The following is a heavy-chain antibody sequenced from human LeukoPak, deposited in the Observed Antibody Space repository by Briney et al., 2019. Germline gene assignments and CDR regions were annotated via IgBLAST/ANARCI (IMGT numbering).Heavy chain of an antibody. D-gene: IGHD6-19*01. CDR3: ASEAVAGWYYSDY. CDR1: GFTFSSYS. J-gene: IGHJ4*02. V-gene: IGHV3-48*02. Sequence: GGSLRLSCAASGFTFSSYSMNWVRQAPGKGLEWVSYISSSSSTIYYADSVKGRFTISRDNAKNSLYLQMNSLRDEDTAVYYCASEAVAGWYYSDYWGQGTLVTVSS. CDR2: ISSSSSTI.